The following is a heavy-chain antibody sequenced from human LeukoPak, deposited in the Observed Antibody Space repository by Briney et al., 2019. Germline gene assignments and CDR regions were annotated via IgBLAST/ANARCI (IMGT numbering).Heavy chain of an antibody. J-gene: IGHJ6*03. CDR3: ARDYGSGTYYYYYYMDV. CDR1: GYTFTSYA. Sequence: ASVKVSCKASGYTFTSYAMNWVRQAPGQGLEWMGWINPNNGATNYAQKFQGRLTMTRDTSINTAYIELSRLRYDDTAIYYCARDYGSGTYYYYYYMDVWGKGTTVTVSS. D-gene: IGHD3-10*01. V-gene: IGHV1-2*02. CDR2: INPNNGAT.